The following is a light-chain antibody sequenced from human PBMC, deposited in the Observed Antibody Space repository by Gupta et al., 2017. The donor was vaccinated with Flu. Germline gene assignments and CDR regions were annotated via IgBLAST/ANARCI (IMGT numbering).Light chain of an antibody. J-gene: IGLJ2*01. CDR3: CSDAAAALVV. CDR1: SMSVGLYNY. Sequence: QSSLTLPPSGPGPPGQSVTIPFTATSMSVGLYNYVSWYQHHPGKAPTLIFCDVNKRAAGVPDRFSGSKSGNTASLTTSGLQADDEADYYCCSDAAAALVVFGGGTKVTVL. CDR2: DVN. V-gene: IGLV2-11*01.